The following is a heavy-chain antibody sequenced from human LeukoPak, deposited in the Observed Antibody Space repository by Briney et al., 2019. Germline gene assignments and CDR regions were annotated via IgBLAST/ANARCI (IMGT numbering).Heavy chain of an antibody. CDR3: ASDGFSYGYVDY. J-gene: IGHJ4*02. Sequence: SETLSLTCTVSGGSISSSSYYWGWMRQPPGKGLEWIGSIYYSGSTHYNLSLKSRVTISVDTSKNQFSLKLSSVTAADTAVYYCASDGFSYGYVDYWGQGTLVTVSS. D-gene: IGHD3-16*01. CDR1: GGSISSSSYY. V-gene: IGHV4-39*01. CDR2: IYYSGST.